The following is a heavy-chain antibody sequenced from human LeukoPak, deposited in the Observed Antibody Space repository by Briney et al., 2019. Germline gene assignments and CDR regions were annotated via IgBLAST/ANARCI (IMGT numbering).Heavy chain of an antibody. D-gene: IGHD3-3*01. CDR2: IYYSGST. CDR1: GGSISSYY. V-gene: IGHV4-59*08. Sequence: SETLSLTCTVSGGSISSYYWSWIRQPPGKGLEWIGYIYYSGSTNYNPSLKSRVTISVDTSKNQFSLKLSSVTAADTAVYYCAGSRFLEWLSRTNYYYYYGMDVRGQGTTVTVSS. J-gene: IGHJ6*02. CDR3: AGSRFLEWLSRTNYYYYYGMDV.